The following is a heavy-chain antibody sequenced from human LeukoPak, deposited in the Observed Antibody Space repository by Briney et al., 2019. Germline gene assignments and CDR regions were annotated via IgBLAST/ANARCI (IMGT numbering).Heavy chain of an antibody. V-gene: IGHV3-23*01. CDR1: GFTLSSYA. D-gene: IGHD6-13*01. Sequence: PGGSLRLSCAASGFTLSSYAMSWVRQAPGKGLEWVSAISGSSTNYADSVKGRFTISRDSSKNTLYLQMDSLRAEDTALYYCAKYMGYSSSWIEYWGQGTLVTVSS. J-gene: IGHJ4*02. CDR3: AKYMGYSSSWIEY. CDR2: ISGSST.